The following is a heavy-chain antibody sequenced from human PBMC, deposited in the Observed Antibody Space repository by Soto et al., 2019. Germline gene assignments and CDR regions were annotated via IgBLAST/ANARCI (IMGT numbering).Heavy chain of an antibody. CDR2: IYHSGST. D-gene: IGHD2-8*01. CDR3: ASGPKIVLMVYAFSPHYYYMDV. Sequence: PSETLSLTCAVSSGSISSSNWWSWVRQPPGKGLEWIGEIYHSGSTNYNPSLKSRVTISVDKSKNQFSLKLSSVTAADTAVYYCASGPKIVLMVYAFSPHYYYMDVWGKGTTVTVSS. CDR1: SGSISSSNW. J-gene: IGHJ6*03. V-gene: IGHV4-4*02.